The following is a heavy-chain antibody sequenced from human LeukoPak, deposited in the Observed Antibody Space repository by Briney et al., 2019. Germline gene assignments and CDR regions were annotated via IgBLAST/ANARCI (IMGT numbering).Heavy chain of an antibody. CDR2: IYYSGST. D-gene: IGHD3-16*01. CDR1: GGSISSSSYY. V-gene: IGHV4-39*07. J-gene: IGHJ6*02. Sequence: SETLSLTCTVSGGSISSSSYYWGWIRQPPGKGLEWIGNIYYSGSTNYNPSLKSRVTISVDTSKNQFSLKLSSVTAADTAVYYCARGPALPHYDYVWGSPPHNYYYGMDVWGQGTTVTVSS. CDR3: ARGPALPHYDYVWGSPPHNYYYGMDV.